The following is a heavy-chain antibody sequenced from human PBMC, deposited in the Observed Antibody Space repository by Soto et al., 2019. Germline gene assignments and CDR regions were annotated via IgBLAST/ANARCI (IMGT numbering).Heavy chain of an antibody. J-gene: IGHJ6*02. V-gene: IGHV5-51*01. CDR2: IYPGDSDT. CDR1: GYSFISYL. D-gene: IGHD3-22*01. CDR3: ARHQFDSYYYDSSGYPALGGMDV. Sequence: PGESLKISCKGSGYSFISYLIGWVRQMPGKSLEWMGIIYPGDSDTRYSPSFQGQVTISADKSISTAYLQWSSLKASDTAMYYCARHQFDSYYYDSSGYPALGGMDVWGQGTTLTVSS.